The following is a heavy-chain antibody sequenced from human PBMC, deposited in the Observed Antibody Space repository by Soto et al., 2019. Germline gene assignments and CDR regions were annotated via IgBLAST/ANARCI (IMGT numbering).Heavy chain of an antibody. Sequence: EVQLVESGGGLVKPGGSLRLSGAASGLTFTRYSMNWVRQAPGKVLEWVSSISSTTNYIYYGDSMKGRFTISRDNAKNSLYLEMNSLRAEDTAVYYCAIESEDLTSNFDYWGQGTLVTVSS. V-gene: IGHV3-21*06. CDR3: AIESEDLTSNFDY. CDR2: ISSTTNYI. CDR1: GLTFTRYS. J-gene: IGHJ4*02.